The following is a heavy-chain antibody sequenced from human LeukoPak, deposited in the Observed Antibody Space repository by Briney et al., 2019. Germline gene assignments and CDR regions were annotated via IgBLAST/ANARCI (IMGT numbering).Heavy chain of an antibody. CDR3: AKDSWGLYGGLYYFDY. CDR2: ISGSGGST. J-gene: IGHJ4*02. CDR1: GFTFSSYA. Sequence: PGGSLRLSRAASGFTFSSYAMSCVRQAPGKGLEWVSAISGSGGSTYYADSVKGRFTISRDNSKNTLYLQMNSLRAEDTAVYYCAKDSWGLYGGLYYFDYWGQGTMVTVSS. D-gene: IGHD4/OR15-4a*01. V-gene: IGHV3-23*01.